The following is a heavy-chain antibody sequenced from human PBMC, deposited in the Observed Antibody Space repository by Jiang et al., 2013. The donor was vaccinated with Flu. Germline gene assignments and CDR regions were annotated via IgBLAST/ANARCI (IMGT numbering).Heavy chain of an antibody. CDR1: GYTFTSYD. J-gene: IGHJ2*01. V-gene: IGHV1-8*01. CDR3: ARGLGWGPSSGGRTGYWYFDL. Sequence: SGYTFTSYDINWVRQATGQGLEWMGWMNPNSGNTGYAQKFQGRVTMTRNTSISTAYMELSSLRSEDTAVYYCARGLGWGPSSGGRTGYWYFDLWGRGTLVTVSS. CDR2: MNPNSGNT. D-gene: IGHD2-15*01.